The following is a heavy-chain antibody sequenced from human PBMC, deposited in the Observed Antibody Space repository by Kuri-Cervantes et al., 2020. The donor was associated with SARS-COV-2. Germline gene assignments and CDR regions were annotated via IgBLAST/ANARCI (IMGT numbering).Heavy chain of an antibody. CDR1: GYTFTSYY. Sequence: ASVKVSCKASGYTFTSYYMHWVRQAPGQGLEWMGIINPSGGSTSYAQKFQGRVTMTRDTSTSTVYMGLSSLRSEDTAVYYCARSSSSSVYYYYYMDAWGKGTTVTVSS. V-gene: IGHV1-46*01. CDR2: INPSGGST. CDR3: ARSSSSSVYYYYYMDA. D-gene: IGHD6-6*01. J-gene: IGHJ6*03.